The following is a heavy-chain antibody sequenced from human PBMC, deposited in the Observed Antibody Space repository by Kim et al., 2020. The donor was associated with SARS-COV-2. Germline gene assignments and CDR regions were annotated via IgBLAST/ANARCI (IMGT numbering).Heavy chain of an antibody. J-gene: IGHJ4*02. CDR3: AKDPGASRSWYFLFDY. D-gene: IGHD6-13*01. Sequence: SVKRRFTITRDNSKSTLYLQLNSLRAEDTAVYYCAKDPGASRSWYFLFDYWGQGTLVTVSS. V-gene: IGHV3-23*01.